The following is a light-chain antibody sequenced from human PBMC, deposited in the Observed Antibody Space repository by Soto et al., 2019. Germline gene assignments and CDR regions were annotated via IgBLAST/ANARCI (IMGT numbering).Light chain of an antibody. CDR3: QQYNSYSPA. CDR1: QSISSW. CDR2: DAS. V-gene: IGKV1-5*01. Sequence: DIQMTQSPSTLSASVGDRVTITCRASQSISSWLAWYQQKPGKAPKLLIYDASSLESGVPSRFSGSGSGTEITLTISSLQPDDFATYYCQQYNSYSPAFGGGTKVDIK. J-gene: IGKJ4*01.